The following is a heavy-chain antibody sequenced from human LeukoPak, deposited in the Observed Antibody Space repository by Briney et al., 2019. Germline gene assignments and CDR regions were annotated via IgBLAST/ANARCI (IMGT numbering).Heavy chain of an antibody. CDR2: INHSGST. D-gene: IGHD6-13*01. V-gene: IGHV4-34*01. J-gene: IGHJ3*02. CDR3: AADPHIADAFDI. Sequence: PSETLSLTCAVYGGSFSGYYWSWIRQPPGKGLEWIGEINHSGSTNYNPSLKSRVTISVDTSKNQFSLKLSSVTAADTAVYYCAADPHIADAFDIWGQGTMVTVSS. CDR1: GGSFSGYY.